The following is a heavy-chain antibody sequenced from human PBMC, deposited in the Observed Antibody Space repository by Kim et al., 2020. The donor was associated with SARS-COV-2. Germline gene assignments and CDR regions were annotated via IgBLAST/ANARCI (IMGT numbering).Heavy chain of an antibody. J-gene: IGHJ6*03. CDR2: ISSSGSTI. V-gene: IGHV3-11*01. Sequence: GGSLRLSCAASGFTFSDYYMSWIRQAPGKGLEWVSYISSSGSTIYYADSVKGRFTISRDNAKNSLYLQMNSLRAEDTAVYYCARDPIAVAGIEAYYYYMDVWGKGTTVTVSS. D-gene: IGHD6-19*01. CDR3: ARDPIAVAGIEAYYYYMDV. CDR1: GFTFSDYY.